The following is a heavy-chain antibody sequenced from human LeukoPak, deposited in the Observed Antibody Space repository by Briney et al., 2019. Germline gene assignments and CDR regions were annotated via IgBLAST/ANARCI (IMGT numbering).Heavy chain of an antibody. CDR3: AIDYGGNSVY. Sequence: PGGSLRLSCAASGFTFRSHWMSWVRQAPEKGLEWVANIKEDGSEQYYVDSVKGRFTISRDNAKNSLYLQMNSLRVEDTAMYYCAIDYGGNSVYWGQGTLVTVSS. D-gene: IGHD4-23*01. V-gene: IGHV3-7*01. J-gene: IGHJ4*02. CDR1: GFTFRSHW. CDR2: IKEDGSEQ.